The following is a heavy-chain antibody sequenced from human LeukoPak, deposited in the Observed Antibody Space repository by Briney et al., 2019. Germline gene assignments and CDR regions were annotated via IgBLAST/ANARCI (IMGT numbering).Heavy chain of an antibody. CDR1: DDSFSTHY. CDR2: ISSIGST. CDR3: ARDPTTVTKGFDV. D-gene: IGHD4-17*01. J-gene: IGHJ3*01. Sequence: SETLSLTCSVSDDSFSTHYWTWIRHPPGKGLEGIGYISSIGSTNYNPSLKSRVTIAVDTSKKQFSLKMTSVTAADTAVYYCARDPTTVTKGFDVWGQGTMVTVSS. V-gene: IGHV4-59*11.